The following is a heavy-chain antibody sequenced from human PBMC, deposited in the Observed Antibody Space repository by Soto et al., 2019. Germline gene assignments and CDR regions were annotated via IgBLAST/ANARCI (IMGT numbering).Heavy chain of an antibody. CDR2: IYPGDSDT. V-gene: IGHV5-51*01. CDR1: GYSFTSYW. CDR3: ARLSRSGGYSDAITFPLIDY. D-gene: IGHD3-10*01. J-gene: IGHJ4*02. Sequence: PGESLKISCKGSGYSFTSYWIGWVRQMPGKGLEWMGIIYPGDSDTRYSPSFQGQVTISADKSISTAYLQWSSLKASDTAMYYCARLSRSGGYSDAITFPLIDYWGQGTLVTVSS.